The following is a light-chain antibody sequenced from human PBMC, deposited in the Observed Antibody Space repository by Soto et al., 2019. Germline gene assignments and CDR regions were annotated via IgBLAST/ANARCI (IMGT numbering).Light chain of an antibody. Sequence: DIQMTQSPSSVSASVGDRVTITCRASQDISSWLAWYQQKPGKAPKLLIYAASSLQSGVPSRFSGSASGTDFTLTINTLQPEDFATYYCKQTTSFPLPFGGGTKADIK. V-gene: IGKV1-12*01. CDR1: QDISSW. J-gene: IGKJ4*01. CDR3: KQTTSFPLP. CDR2: AAS.